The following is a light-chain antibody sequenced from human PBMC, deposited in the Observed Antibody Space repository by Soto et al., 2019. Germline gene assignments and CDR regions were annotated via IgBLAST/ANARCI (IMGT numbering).Light chain of an antibody. J-gene: IGKJ4*01. CDR3: QQYQSWPLT. Sequence: EIVMTQSPATLSVSPGERATVSCRASQSVHSNLAWYQQTPGQAPRLLIYVASTRATGIPARFSGSGSGTEFTLTISSLQSEDFAVYYCQQYQSWPLTFGGGTKVEIK. V-gene: IGKV3-15*01. CDR2: VAS. CDR1: QSVHSN.